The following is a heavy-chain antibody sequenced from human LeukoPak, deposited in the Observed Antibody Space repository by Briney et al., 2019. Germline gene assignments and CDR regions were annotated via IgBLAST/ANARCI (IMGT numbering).Heavy chain of an antibody. D-gene: IGHD4-11*01. J-gene: IGHJ4*02. V-gene: IGHV3-23*01. CDR3: AKVESAYSYKYHFDH. CDR1: GFTFSSYA. CDR2: ISDSGT. Sequence: GGSLRLSCATFGFTFSSYAMNWVRQAPGKGLEWVSTISDSGTYYADSVKGRFTISRDNSKNTLYLQMNSLRAEDTAVYYCAKVESAYSYKYHFDHWGQGTLVTVSS.